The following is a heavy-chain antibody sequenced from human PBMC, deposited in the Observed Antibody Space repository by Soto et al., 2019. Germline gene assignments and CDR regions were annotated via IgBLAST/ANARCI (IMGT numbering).Heavy chain of an antibody. V-gene: IGHV3-30-3*01. J-gene: IGHJ5*02. Sequence: QVQLVESGGGVVQPGRSLRLSCAASGFTFSSYAMHWVRQAPGKGLERVAVISYDGNKKYYADSVKGRFTISRDNSKNTLYLQMNSLRAEDTAVYYCARDRADYYYGSGPFDPWGQGTLVTVSS. CDR2: ISYDGNKK. CDR1: GFTFSSYA. D-gene: IGHD3-10*01. CDR3: ARDRADYYYGSGPFDP.